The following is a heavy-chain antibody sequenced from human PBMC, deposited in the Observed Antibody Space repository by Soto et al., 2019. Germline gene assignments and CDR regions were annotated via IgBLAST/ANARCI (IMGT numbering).Heavy chain of an antibody. CDR1: GYTFTSFD. Sequence: ASVKVSCKSSGYTFTSFDIHWVRQATGQGLEWMGWMNPNSGTTNYALKFQDRVTMTRNTSISTAYMEVSSPRSEDTAVYYCARPYYSGWFLFTSWGQGTLVTVSS. J-gene: IGHJ5*02. CDR2: MNPNSGTT. D-gene: IGHD6-19*01. V-gene: IGHV1-8*01. CDR3: ARPYYSGWFLFTS.